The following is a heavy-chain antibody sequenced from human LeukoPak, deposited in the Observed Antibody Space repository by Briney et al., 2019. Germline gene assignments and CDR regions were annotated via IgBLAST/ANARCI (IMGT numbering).Heavy chain of an antibody. J-gene: IGHJ6*02. V-gene: IGHV1-46*01. Sequence: AAVKVSCKASGYTFTSYYMHWVRQAPGQGLEWMGIINPSGGSTSYAQKFQGRVTMTRDTSTSTVYMELSSLRPEDTAVYYCAREVASYYYYYGMDVWSQGTTVTVSS. CDR2: INPSGGST. CDR1: GYTFTSYY. CDR3: AREVASYYYYYGMDV. D-gene: IGHD2-15*01.